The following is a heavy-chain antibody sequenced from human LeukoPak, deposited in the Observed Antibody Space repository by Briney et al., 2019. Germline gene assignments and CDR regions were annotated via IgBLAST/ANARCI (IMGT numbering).Heavy chain of an antibody. Sequence: GGSLRLSCAASGFTFSSYAMSWVRQAPGKGLEWVSGISGSADSTYYADSVKGRFTISRDNSKNTLFLQMNSLRAEGTALYYCAKGRGFCSGGSCYYYYYIDVWGKGTTATVSS. CDR1: GFTFSSYA. CDR2: ISGSADST. D-gene: IGHD2-15*01. V-gene: IGHV3-23*01. J-gene: IGHJ6*03. CDR3: AKGRGFCSGGSCYYYYYIDV.